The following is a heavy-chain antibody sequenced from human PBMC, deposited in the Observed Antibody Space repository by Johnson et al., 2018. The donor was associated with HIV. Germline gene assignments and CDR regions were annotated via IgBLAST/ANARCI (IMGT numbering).Heavy chain of an antibody. CDR1: GFTFEDDA. D-gene: IGHD3-22*01. J-gene: IGHJ3*02. Sequence: VQLVESGGGLVQPGRSLRLSCAASGFTFEDDAMHWVRQAPGKGLEWVSGISWNGDNIDYADDVQGRFSISRDNTKNSLYLQMNSLRREDTALYYCAKAHYDSSGLGGAFDIWGPGTLVTVSS. V-gene: IGHV3-9*01. CDR2: ISWNGDNI. CDR3: AKAHYDSSGLGGAFDI.